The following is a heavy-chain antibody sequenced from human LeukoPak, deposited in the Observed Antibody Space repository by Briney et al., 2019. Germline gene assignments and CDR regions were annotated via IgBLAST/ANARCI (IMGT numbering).Heavy chain of an antibody. V-gene: IGHV3-7*01. J-gene: IGHJ4*02. Sequence: GGSLRLSCLASGFTFSSYWMSWVRQAPGKGLEWVANIKQDGSERYYVDSVKGRFTISRDNAKNSLYLQMNSLRAEDTAVYYCARVDSGRVLWGQGTLVTVSS. CDR1: GFTFSSYW. CDR3: ARVDSGRVL. D-gene: IGHD6-19*01. CDR2: IKQDGSER.